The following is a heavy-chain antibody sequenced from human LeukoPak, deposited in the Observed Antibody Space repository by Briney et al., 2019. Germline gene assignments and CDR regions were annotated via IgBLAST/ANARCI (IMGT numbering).Heavy chain of an antibody. CDR1: GFTVSGNH. D-gene: IGHD4-23*01. Sequence: GWSLRLSCAVSGFTVSGNHMSWVRQAAGKGLEWVSLIENDATTYYADSVKGRFTISRDNSKNTLYIQMNSLRVEDTAVYYCNGYGGNSVWGQGTLVTVSS. CDR3: NGYGGNSV. CDR2: IENDATT. V-gene: IGHV3-53*01. J-gene: IGHJ4*02.